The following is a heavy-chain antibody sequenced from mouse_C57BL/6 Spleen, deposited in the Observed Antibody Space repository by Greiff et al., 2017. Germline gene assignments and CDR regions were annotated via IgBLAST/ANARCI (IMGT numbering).Heavy chain of an antibody. D-gene: IGHD1-1*01. Sequence: QVQLQQPGAELVMPGASVKLSCKASGYTFTSYWMHWVKQRPGQGLEWIGEIDPSDSYTNYNEKFKGKSTLTVDKSSSTAYMQLSSLTSEDSAVYYCARYYYGPSFDYWGQGTTLTVSS. CDR2: IDPSDSYT. V-gene: IGHV1-69*01. CDR3: ARYYYGPSFDY. J-gene: IGHJ2*01. CDR1: GYTFTSYW.